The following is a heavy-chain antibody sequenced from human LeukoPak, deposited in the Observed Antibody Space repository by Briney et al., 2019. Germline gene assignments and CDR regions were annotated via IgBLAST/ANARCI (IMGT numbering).Heavy chain of an antibody. J-gene: IGHJ6*03. CDR2: IFPIFGTA. Sequence: SVKVSCKASGGTFSSYAISWVRQAPGQGLDWMGGIFPIFGTANYAQKFQGRVTITVEKSTSTAYMELSSQRSDDTAVYYFGRGSTMVRGTLGHHYFYYLDVWGKGTTVTVSS. D-gene: IGHD3-10*01. V-gene: IGHV1-69*06. CDR3: GRGSTMVRGTLGHHYFYYLDV. CDR1: GGTFSSYA.